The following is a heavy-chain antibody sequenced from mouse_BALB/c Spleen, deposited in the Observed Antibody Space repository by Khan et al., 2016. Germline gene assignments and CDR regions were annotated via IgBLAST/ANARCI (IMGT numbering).Heavy chain of an antibody. V-gene: IGHV9-3-1*01. Sequence: QIQLVQSGPELKKPGETVRISCKASGYTFTNYGMNWVKQAPGKGLKWMGWINTYTGEPTYADDFKGRFAFSLETSASHAYLQINKLKNEDTATYFCARPDYGSSRGFAYWGQGTLVTVSA. D-gene: IGHD1-1*01. CDR2: INTYTGEP. CDR1: GYTFTNYG. CDR3: ARPDYGSSRGFAY. J-gene: IGHJ3*01.